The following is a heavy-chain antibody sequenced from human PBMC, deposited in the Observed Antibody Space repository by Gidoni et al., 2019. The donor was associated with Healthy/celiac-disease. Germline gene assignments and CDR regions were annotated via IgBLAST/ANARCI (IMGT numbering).Heavy chain of an antibody. D-gene: IGHD2-2*02. CDR3: ARDGFIVVVPAAIREYNWFDP. Sequence: QVQLVESGGGVVQPGRCLRLSCAASGFTFSSYGRHGVRQAPGKGLEWVAVIWYDGSNKYYADSVKGRFTISRDNSKNTLYLQMNSLRAEDTAVYYCARDGFIVVVPAAIREYNWFDPWGQGTLVTVSS. CDR2: IWYDGSNK. V-gene: IGHV3-33*01. CDR1: GFTFSSYG. J-gene: IGHJ5*02.